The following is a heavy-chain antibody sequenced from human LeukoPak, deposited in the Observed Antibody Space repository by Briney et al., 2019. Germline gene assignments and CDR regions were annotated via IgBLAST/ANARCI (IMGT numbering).Heavy chain of an antibody. V-gene: IGHV3-30*03. CDR1: RFTFRYYA. Sequence: QTGGSLRLSCAASRFTFRYYAMHWVRQAPGKGLEWVAGVSNDGSKKYYVDSVKGRFSISRDNSKNTLYLQMNSLRAEDTAVYYCARNYPGIAAAGKGYYYYGMDVWGQGTTVTVSS. J-gene: IGHJ6*02. CDR2: VSNDGSKK. D-gene: IGHD6-13*01. CDR3: ARNYPGIAAAGKGYYYYGMDV.